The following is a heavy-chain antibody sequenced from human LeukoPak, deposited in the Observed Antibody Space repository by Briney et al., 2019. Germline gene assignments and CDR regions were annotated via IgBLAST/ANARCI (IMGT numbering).Heavy chain of an antibody. CDR2: VDPEAGET. CDR1: GYRFIDFY. D-gene: IGHD3-10*01. CDR3: VTDTQVAPGDIIMFRDY. Sequence: ATVNISSTPSGYRFIDFYIYWVPQAPGKGLEWMGRVDPEAGETVYAEKFKDRLTMTADTSTNTAYMELTSLRSADTAVYYCVTDTQVAPGDIIMFRDYWGQGALVTVSS. J-gene: IGHJ4*02. V-gene: IGHV1-69-2*01.